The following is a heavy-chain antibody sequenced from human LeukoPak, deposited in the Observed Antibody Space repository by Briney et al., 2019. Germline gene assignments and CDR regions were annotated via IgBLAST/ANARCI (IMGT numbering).Heavy chain of an antibody. V-gene: IGHV4-39*01. CDR2: IYSSGST. Sequence: SETLSLTCTASGGSFSSSSYYWGWIRQPPGKGLEWIGSIYSSGSTYYNPSLKIRVAIFVDTSKNQFSLKLSSVTAADTAVYYCARLIYGDYFDYWGQGTLVTVSS. CDR1: GGSFSSSSYY. J-gene: IGHJ4*02. D-gene: IGHD4-17*01. CDR3: ARLIYGDYFDY.